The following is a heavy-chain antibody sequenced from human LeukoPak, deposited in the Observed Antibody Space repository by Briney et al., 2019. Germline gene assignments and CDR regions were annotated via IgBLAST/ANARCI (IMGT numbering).Heavy chain of an antibody. V-gene: IGHV4-61*01. CDR1: GGSISSGTYY. CDR3: ARAEYSSPTRNWYFDL. CDR2: FYYSGRT. D-gene: IGHD6-6*01. Sequence: SETLSLTCTVSGGSISSGTYYWRWLRQPPGKGLEWIGSFYYSGRTNYHPSLKSRVTISVDTSKNQFSLNLNSVTAADTAVYYCARAEYSSPTRNWYFDLWGRGTLVTVSS. J-gene: IGHJ2*01.